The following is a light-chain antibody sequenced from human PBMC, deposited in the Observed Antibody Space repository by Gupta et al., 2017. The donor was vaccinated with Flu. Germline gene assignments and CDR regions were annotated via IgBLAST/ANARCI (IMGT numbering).Light chain of an antibody. CDR2: DAS. Sequence: EILLTQSPATLSLSPGERATLSCRASQSVSSYLAWYQQKPGQAPKLLIYDASNRASGVPARFSGSGSGTEFTLTISSREPEDFAVYYCQQRSNWPLTFGRGTKVEIK. J-gene: IGKJ4*01. CDR1: QSVSSY. V-gene: IGKV3-11*01. CDR3: QQRSNWPLT.